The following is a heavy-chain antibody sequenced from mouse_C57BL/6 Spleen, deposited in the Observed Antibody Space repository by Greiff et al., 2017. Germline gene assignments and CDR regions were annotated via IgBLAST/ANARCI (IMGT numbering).Heavy chain of an antibody. CDR1: GFSLTSYG. Sequence: QVQLQQSGPGLVQPSQSLSITCTVSGFSLTSYGVHWVRQSPGKGLEWLGVIWRGGSTDYNAAFISILSFSKDNSKSQVCFKMNSLQADDTAIYYCARNDYDVRRYFDVWGTETTVTVSS. CDR3: ARNDYDVRRYFDV. D-gene: IGHD2-4*01. V-gene: IGHV2-2*01. CDR2: IWRGGST. J-gene: IGHJ1*03.